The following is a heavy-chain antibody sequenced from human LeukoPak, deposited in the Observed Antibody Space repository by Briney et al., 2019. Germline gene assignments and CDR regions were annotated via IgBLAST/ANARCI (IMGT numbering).Heavy chain of an antibody. CDR3: AREYRRQQLVTFDY. D-gene: IGHD6-13*01. CDR2: IYYSGST. J-gene: IGHJ4*02. Sequence: KPSETLSLTCTVSGGSISSSSYYWGWIRQPPGKGLEWIGSIYYSGSTYYNPSLKSRVTISVDTSKNQFSLKLSSVTAADTAVYYCAREYRRQQLVTFDYWGQGTLVTVSS. V-gene: IGHV4-39*07. CDR1: GGSISSSSYY.